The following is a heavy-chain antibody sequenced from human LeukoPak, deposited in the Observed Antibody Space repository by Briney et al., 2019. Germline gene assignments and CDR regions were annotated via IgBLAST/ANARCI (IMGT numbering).Heavy chain of an antibody. CDR3: ARVVELTGYSSSWYSGYYYYMDV. CDR1: GGTFSSYA. J-gene: IGHJ6*03. D-gene: IGHD6-13*01. CDR2: IISIFGTT. V-gene: IGHV1-69*06. Sequence: GASVKVSCKASGGTFSSYAISWVRQAPGQGLEWMGGIISIFGTTNYAQKFQDRVTITADKSTSTAYMELSSLRSEDTAVYYCARVVELTGYSSSWYSGYYYYMDVWGKGTTVTVSS.